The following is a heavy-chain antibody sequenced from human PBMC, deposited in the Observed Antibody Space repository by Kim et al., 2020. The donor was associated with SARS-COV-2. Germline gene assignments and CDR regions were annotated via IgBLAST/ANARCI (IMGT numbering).Heavy chain of an antibody. D-gene: IGHD4-17*01. CDR1: GGSFSGYY. CDR2: INHSGST. J-gene: IGHJ3*02. CDR3: VRGPRPMTTVTKRAFDI. Sequence: SETLSLTCAVYGGSFSGYYWSWIRQPPGKGLEWIGEINHSGSTNYNPSLKSRVTISVDTSKNQFSLKLSSVTATDTAVYYCVRGPRPMTTVTKRAFDIWGQGTMVTVSS. V-gene: IGHV4-34*01.